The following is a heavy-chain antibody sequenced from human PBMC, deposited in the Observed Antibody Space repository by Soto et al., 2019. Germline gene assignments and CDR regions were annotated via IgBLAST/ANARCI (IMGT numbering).Heavy chain of an antibody. V-gene: IGHV1-18*01. J-gene: IGHJ4*02. CDR1: GYTFTIYG. CDR3: ARGSNFSIYDTSPTPVRIDY. Sequence: ASVKVSCKASGYTFTIYGISWVRQAPGQGPEWMGWISGYNGNTNYAQKFQGRVTMTTDTSTSTAYLELRSLRSDDTAVVYCARGSNFSIYDTSPTPVRIDYWGQGTLVTVSS. D-gene: IGHD3-22*01. CDR2: ISGYNGNT.